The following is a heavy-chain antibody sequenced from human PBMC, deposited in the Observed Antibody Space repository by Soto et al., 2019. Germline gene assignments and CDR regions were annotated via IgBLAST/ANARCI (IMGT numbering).Heavy chain of an antibody. CDR3: ARRYGGSFDY. V-gene: IGHV4-59*01. Sequence: PSETLSLTSTVSGGSISSYYWSWIRQPPGKGLEWIGYIYYSGSTNYNPSLKSRVSISVDTSKNQFSLKLSSVTAADTAVYYCARRYGGSFDYWGQGTLVTVSS. CDR1: GGSISSYY. J-gene: IGHJ4*02. CDR2: IYYSGST. D-gene: IGHD1-26*01.